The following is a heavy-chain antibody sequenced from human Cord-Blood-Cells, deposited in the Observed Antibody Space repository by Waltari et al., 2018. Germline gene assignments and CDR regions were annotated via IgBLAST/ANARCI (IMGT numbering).Heavy chain of an antibody. CDR2: IYYRGST. V-gene: IGHV4-39*01. J-gene: IGHJ4*02. D-gene: IGHD2-15*01. Sequence: QLQLQESGPGLVKPSETLSLTCTVSGGSISSSSYYWGWIRQPPGKGLAWIGSIYYRGSTYYNPSLKSRVTISVDTSKNQFSLKLCSVTAADTAVYYCARLPGPRYCSGGSCYSLHYYFDYWGQGTLVTVSS. CDR3: ARLPGPRYCSGGSCYSLHYYFDY. CDR1: GGSISSSSYY.